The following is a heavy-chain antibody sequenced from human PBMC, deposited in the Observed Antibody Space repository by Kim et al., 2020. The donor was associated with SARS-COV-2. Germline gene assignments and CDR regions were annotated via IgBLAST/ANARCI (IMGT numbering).Heavy chain of an antibody. D-gene: IGHD4-17*01. J-gene: IGHJ4*02. V-gene: IGHV1-18*01. CDR2: T. CDR3: AKTTRYYFDY. Sequence: TNYAKKLQGRVTMTTDTSTSTAYMGLRSLRSDDTAVYYCAKTTRYYFDYWGQGTLVTVSS.